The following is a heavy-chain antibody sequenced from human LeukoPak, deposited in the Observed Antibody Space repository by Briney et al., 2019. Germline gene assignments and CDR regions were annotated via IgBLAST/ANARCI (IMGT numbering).Heavy chain of an antibody. J-gene: IGHJ4*02. CDR1: GFSFRSYG. D-gene: IGHD6-19*01. V-gene: IGHV3-30*18. CDR3: AKEGQWLGYFDY. Sequence: GGSLRLSCAASGFSFRSYGMHWVRQAPGKGLECVAVISYDGSNKYSADSVKGRFTISRDNSKTTLYLQMNSLRAEDTAVYYCAKEGQWLGYFDYWGQGTLVTVSS. CDR2: ISYDGSNK.